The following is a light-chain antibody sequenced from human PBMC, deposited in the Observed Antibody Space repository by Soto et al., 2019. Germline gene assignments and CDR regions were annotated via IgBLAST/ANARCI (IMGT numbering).Light chain of an antibody. CDR3: SSYTSSSTPPYV. CDR1: TRDIAGYNY. CDR2: EVS. J-gene: IGLJ1*01. Sequence: QSALTQPASVSGSLGQSITISCTGTTRDIAGYNYVSWYQQHPGKAPKLMIYEVSNRPSGVSNRFSGSKSGNTASLTISGLQAEDEADYYCSSYTSSSTPPYVFGTGTKLTVL. V-gene: IGLV2-14*01.